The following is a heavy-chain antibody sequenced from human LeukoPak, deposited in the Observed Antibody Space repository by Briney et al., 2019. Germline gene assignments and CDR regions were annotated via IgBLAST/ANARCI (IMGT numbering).Heavy chain of an antibody. CDR2: IYPGDSST. Sequence: GESLKISCKGSGYTFITYWIGWVRQMPGKGLEWMGIIYPGDSSTRYSPSFQGQVTISADKSINTAYLQWSSLKASDTAMYYCARPDDYGGKPAAFDIWGQGTMVTVSS. CDR3: ARPDDYGGKPAAFDI. V-gene: IGHV5-51*01. D-gene: IGHD4-23*01. J-gene: IGHJ3*02. CDR1: GYTFITYW.